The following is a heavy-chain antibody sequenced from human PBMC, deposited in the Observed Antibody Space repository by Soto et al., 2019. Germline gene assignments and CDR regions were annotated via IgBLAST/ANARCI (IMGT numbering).Heavy chain of an antibody. D-gene: IGHD3-10*01. CDR2: MNPNSGNT. CDR3: ARGGELLWFGSQGPPLDFDY. V-gene: IGHV1-8*01. Sequence: ASVKVSCKASGYTFTSYDINWVRQATGQGLEWMGWMNPNSGNTGYAQKFQGRVTMTRNTSISTAYMELSSLRSEDTAVYYCARGGELLWFGSQGPPLDFDYWGQGTLVTVSS. J-gene: IGHJ4*02. CDR1: GYTFTSYD.